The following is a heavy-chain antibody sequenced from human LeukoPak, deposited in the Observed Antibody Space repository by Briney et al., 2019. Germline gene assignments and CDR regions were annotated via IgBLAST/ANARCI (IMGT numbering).Heavy chain of an antibody. D-gene: IGHD3-22*01. J-gene: IGHJ4*02. CDR3: ARRAGDYSHPYDY. Sequence: GGSLRLSCAASGFSFSSYSMNWVRQAPGKGLEWVSFIYTTGNTHNSDSVKGRFTISRDSSKNTLYLQMNSLRAEDTAVYYCARRAGDYSHPYDYWGQGTLVTVSS. CDR2: IYTTGNT. CDR1: GFSFSSYS. V-gene: IGHV3-53*01.